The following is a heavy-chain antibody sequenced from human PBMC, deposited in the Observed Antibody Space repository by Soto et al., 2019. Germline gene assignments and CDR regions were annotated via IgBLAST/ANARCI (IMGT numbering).Heavy chain of an antibody. CDR2: ISYDGSDK. CDR3: ATALGELSPESYDY. CDR1: GFTFSSYA. V-gene: IGHV3-30*03. Sequence: QVQLVESGGGVVQPGRSLRLSCAASGFTFSSYAMHWVRQAPGKGLEWVAVISYDGSDKYYADSVKGRFTISRDNSKNTLNLQMNSLRADDTAVYSCATALGELSPESYDYWGQGTLITVSS. D-gene: IGHD3-16*02. J-gene: IGHJ4*02.